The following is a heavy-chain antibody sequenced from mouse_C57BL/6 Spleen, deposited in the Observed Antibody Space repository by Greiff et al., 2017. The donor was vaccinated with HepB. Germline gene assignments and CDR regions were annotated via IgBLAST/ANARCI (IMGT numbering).Heavy chain of an antibody. V-gene: IGHV5-6*01. CDR3: ARQENYYGSNWYFDV. CDR2: ISSGGSYT. J-gene: IGHJ1*03. Sequence: EVHLVESGGDLVKPGGSLKLSCAASGFTFSSYGMSWVRQTPDKRLEWVATISSGGSYTYYPDSVKGRFTISRDNAKNTLYLQMSSLKSEDTAMYYCARQENYYGSNWYFDVWGTGTTVTVSS. CDR1: GFTFSSYG. D-gene: IGHD1-1*01.